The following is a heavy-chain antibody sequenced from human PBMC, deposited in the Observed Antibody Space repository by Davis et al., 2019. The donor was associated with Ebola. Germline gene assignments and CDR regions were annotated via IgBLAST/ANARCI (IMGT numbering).Heavy chain of an antibody. Sequence: GGSLRLSCETSGFIFRNYVMSWVRQAPGKGLEWVSTFGTGGDTYYADSVKGRFAISRHNSKNTLYLQMNSLRAEDTAVYYCARETYYDYVWGSYIDYWGQGTLVTVSS. D-gene: IGHD3-16*01. CDR2: FGTGGDT. CDR3: ARETYYDYVWGSYIDY. J-gene: IGHJ4*02. V-gene: IGHV3-23*01. CDR1: GFIFRNYV.